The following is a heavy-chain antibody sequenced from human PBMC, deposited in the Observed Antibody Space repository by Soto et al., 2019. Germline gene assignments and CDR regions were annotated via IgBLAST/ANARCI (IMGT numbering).Heavy chain of an antibody. CDR2: ISGSGGST. V-gene: IGHV3-23*01. J-gene: IGHJ4*02. Sequence: GGSLRLSCAASGFTFSSYAMSWVRQAPGKGLEWVSAISGSGGSTYYADSVKGRFTISRDNSKNTLYLQMNSLRAEDTAVYYCAKRGLSSSRWFEYWGQETLVTVSS. CDR3: AKRGLSSSRWFEY. CDR1: GFTFSSYA. D-gene: IGHD6-6*01.